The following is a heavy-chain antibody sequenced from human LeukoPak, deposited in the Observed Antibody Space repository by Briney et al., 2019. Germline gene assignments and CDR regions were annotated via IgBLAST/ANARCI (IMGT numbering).Heavy chain of an antibody. Sequence: LSCAASGFIFSNAWMSWVRQAQGKGLEGFGRIESNTHYPPIGYAPPVKARFTISRDYSKNMLYLEMNSLKTEDTAVYYCTTDTVTTDYWGQGTLVTVSS. CDR2: IESNTHYPPI. J-gene: IGHJ4*02. V-gene: IGHV3-15*04. CDR3: TTDTVTTDY. CDR1: GFIFSNAW. D-gene: IGHD4-17*01.